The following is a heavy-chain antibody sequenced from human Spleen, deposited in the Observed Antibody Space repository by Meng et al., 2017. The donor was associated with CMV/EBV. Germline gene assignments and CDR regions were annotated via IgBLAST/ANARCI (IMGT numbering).Heavy chain of an antibody. CDR2: INPNSGVP. V-gene: IGHV1-2*02. CDR1: GYTFAGYF. J-gene: IGHJ4*02. Sequence: ASVKVSCKASGYTFAGYFMHWVRQAPGQGLEWMGWINPNSGVPNYAQKFQGRVTMTGDTSISTAYMELSRLRSDNTAIYYCARDEYGDIPFEYWGQGTLVTVSS. CDR3: ARDEYGDIPFEY. D-gene: IGHD4/OR15-4a*01.